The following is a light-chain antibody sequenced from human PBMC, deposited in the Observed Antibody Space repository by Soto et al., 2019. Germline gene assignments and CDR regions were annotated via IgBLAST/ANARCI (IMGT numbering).Light chain of an antibody. CDR2: DVS. J-gene: IGLJ1*01. CDR1: SSDVGGYKY. V-gene: IGLV2-14*01. Sequence: QSDLTQPASVSGSPGQSIAISCTGTSSDVGGYKYVSWYQQHPGKAPKLLIYDVSNRPSGVSDRFSGSKSGNTASLTISGLQSEDEADYYCSSYTSSSSYVFGTGTKVTVL. CDR3: SSYTSSSSYV.